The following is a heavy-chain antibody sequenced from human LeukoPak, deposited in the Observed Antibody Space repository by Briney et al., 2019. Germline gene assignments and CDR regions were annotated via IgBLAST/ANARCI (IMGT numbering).Heavy chain of an antibody. D-gene: IGHD3-22*01. J-gene: IGHJ4*02. V-gene: IGHV5-51*01. CDR3: ARHAFDSSGLPAPIDY. Sequence: GESLKISCKGSGYSFTSYWIGWVRQMPGKGLEWMGIIYPGDSDTRYSPSFQGQVTISADKSISTAYLQWSSLKASDTAMYYCARHAFDSSGLPAPIDYWGQGTLVTVSS. CDR1: GYSFTSYW. CDR2: IYPGDSDT.